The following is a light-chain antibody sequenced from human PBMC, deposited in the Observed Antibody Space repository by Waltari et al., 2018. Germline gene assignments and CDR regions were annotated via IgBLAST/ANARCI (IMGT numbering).Light chain of an antibody. V-gene: IGKV1-33*01. CDR1: QDISNY. CDR3: QQYDSLPLT. CDR2: ATS. Sequence: DVQMTQSPSSLSASVGDRVTITCQASQDISNYLNWYQQKPGKATNLLIYATSNLESGVPSRFSGSGSGTLFTFTISSLQPEDIATYYCQQYDSLPLTFGPGTTVDV. J-gene: IGKJ3*01.